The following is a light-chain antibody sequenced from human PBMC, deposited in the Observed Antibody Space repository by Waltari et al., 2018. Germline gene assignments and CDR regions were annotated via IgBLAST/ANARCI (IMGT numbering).Light chain of an antibody. CDR1: QSVLFSSNNKNY. J-gene: IGKJ3*01. CDR2: WAS. CDR3: QQYYSVPFT. Sequence: DIVMTQSPDSLAVSLGERATINCKSSQSVLFSSNNKNYLAWYQQKPGQPPQLLIYWASTRESGVPDRFAGSGSGTDFTLTISTLQAEDVAVYYCQQYYSVPFTSGPGTKVDIK. V-gene: IGKV4-1*01.